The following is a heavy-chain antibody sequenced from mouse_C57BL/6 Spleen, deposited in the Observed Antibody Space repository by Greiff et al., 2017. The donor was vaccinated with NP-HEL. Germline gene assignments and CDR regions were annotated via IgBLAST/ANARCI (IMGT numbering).Heavy chain of an antibody. CDR2: IWRGGST. CDR3: AKLDYYGSSGFAY. Sequence: QVQLKESGPGLVQPSQSLSITCTVSGFSLTSYGVHWVRQSPGKGLEWLGVIWRGGSTDYNAAFMSRLSITKDNSKSQVFFKMNSLQADDTAIYYCAKLDYYGSSGFAYWGQGTLVTVSA. V-gene: IGHV2-5*01. D-gene: IGHD1-1*01. CDR1: GFSLTSYG. J-gene: IGHJ3*01.